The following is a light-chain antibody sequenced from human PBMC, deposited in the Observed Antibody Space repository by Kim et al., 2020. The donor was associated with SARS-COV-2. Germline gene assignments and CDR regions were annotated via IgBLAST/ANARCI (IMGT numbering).Light chain of an antibody. V-gene: IGLV3-21*04. CDR3: QVWDSNSDHVV. J-gene: IGLJ3*02. Sequence: SYVLTQPPSVSVAPGQTAKIPCGGSNIGSISVHWYQRRPGQAPVLIIHHDTDRPSGISERFAGSTSGSGATLIINRVEAGDEADYFCQVWDSNSDHVVFGGGTKLTVL. CDR2: HDT. CDR1: NIGSIS.